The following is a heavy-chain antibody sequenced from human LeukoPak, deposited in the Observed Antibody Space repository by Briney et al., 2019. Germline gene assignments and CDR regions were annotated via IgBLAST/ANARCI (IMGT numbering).Heavy chain of an antibody. CDR2: MNPNSGNT. Sequence: ASVKVSCKASGYTFTSYDINWVRQATGQGLEWMGWMNPNSGNTGYAQKFQGRVTMTRDTSISTAYMELSRLRSDDTAVYYCATLEYSSSGTSFDYWGQGTLVTVSS. V-gene: IGHV1-8*01. J-gene: IGHJ4*02. D-gene: IGHD6-6*01. CDR3: ATLEYSSSGTSFDY. CDR1: GYTFTSYD.